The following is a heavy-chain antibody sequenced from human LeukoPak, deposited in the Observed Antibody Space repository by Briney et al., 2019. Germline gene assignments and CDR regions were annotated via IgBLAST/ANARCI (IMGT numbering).Heavy chain of an antibody. CDR2: FGVSGTT. Sequence: GGSLRLSCAASGFTFSSCAMSWVRQAPGKGLEWVSTFGVSGTTYYADSVKGRFTISRDTSKDTLYLRMNSLRAEDTAVYYCSKRVRSGDPQTSPYYFDYWGQGTLVTVSS. CDR3: SKRVRSGDPQTSPYYFDY. J-gene: IGHJ4*02. V-gene: IGHV3-23*01. D-gene: IGHD4-17*01. CDR1: GFTFSSCA.